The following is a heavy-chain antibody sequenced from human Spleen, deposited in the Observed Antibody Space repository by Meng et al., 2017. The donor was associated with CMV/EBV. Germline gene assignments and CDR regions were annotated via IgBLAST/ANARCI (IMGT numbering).Heavy chain of an antibody. CDR1: GFIFSTYW. CDR3: TADLGSGRFS. V-gene: IGHV3-74*03. J-gene: IGHJ5*02. D-gene: IGHD6-19*01. Sequence: LSWPASGFIFSTYWMHWVRQAPGKGLVWVSRINPDGKSTTYAESVKGRFTVSRDNAKNTLYLQMNSLRDEDTAVYYCTADLGSGRFSWGQGTLVTVSS. CDR2: INPDGKST.